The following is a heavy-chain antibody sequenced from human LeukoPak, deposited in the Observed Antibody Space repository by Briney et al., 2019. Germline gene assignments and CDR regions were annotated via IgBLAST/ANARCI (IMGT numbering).Heavy chain of an antibody. Sequence: SETLSLTCTVSGGSIGTYYWSWIRQSPGKGLGWIGYIYVTGTRYNPYLQSRVTISVDTSRNQFFLKMSSVTAADTAVYYCARGRIAAAGPPSHLFDPWGQGTLVTVSS. CDR2: IYVTGT. J-gene: IGHJ5*02. CDR3: ARGRIAAAGPPSHLFDP. V-gene: IGHV4-59*01. CDR1: GGSIGTYY. D-gene: IGHD6-13*01.